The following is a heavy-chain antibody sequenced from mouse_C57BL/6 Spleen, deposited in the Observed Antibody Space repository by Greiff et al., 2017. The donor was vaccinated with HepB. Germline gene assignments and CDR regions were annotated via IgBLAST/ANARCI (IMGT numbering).Heavy chain of an antibody. Sequence: DVKLVESGGGLVQPGGSLKLSCAASGFTFSDYGMAWVRQAPRKGPEWVAFISNLAYSIYYADTVTGRFTISRENAKNTLYLEMSSLRSEDTAMYYCASVWDLAWFAYWGQGTLVTVSA. CDR3: ASVWDLAWFAY. D-gene: IGHD4-1*01. CDR2: ISNLAYSI. J-gene: IGHJ3*01. CDR1: GFTFSDYG. V-gene: IGHV5-15*01.